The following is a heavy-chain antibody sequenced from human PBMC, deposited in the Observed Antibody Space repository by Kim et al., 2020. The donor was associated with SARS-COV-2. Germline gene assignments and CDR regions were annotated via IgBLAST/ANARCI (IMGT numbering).Heavy chain of an antibody. CDR1: GGSISSYY. D-gene: IGHD4-17*01. CDR2: IYYSGST. J-gene: IGHJ6*02. Sequence: SETLSLTCTASGGSISSYYWSWIRQPPGKGLEWIGYIYYSGSTNYNPSLKSRVTISVDTSKNQFSLKLSSVIAADTAVYYCARVGDYGEFYYYGMDVWGQGATVTVSS. V-gene: IGHV4-59*01. CDR3: ARVGDYGEFYYYGMDV.